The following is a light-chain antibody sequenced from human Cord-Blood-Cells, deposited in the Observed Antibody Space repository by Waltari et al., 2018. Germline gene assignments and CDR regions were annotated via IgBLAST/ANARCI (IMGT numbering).Light chain of an antibody. J-gene: IGLJ1*01. Sequence: QSALTQPASVSGSPGQSITIPCPGTSSDVGGYNYVSSYQQHPGKAPKLMIYDVSNRPSGVSNRFSGSKSGNTASLTITGLQAEDEADYYCSSYTSSSTLYVFGTGTKVTVL. V-gene: IGLV2-14*01. CDR1: SSDVGGYNY. CDR3: SSYTSSSTLYV. CDR2: DVS.